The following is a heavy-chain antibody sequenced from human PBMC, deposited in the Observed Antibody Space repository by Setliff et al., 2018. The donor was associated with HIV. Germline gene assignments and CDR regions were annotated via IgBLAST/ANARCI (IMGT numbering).Heavy chain of an antibody. CDR2: INQDGSEK. CDR1: GFTFSKTW. CDR3: ASLNRDLVVVTALYFHH. J-gene: IGHJ1*01. D-gene: IGHD2-21*02. Sequence: GESLKISCAASGFTFSKTWMSWVRQAPGKGLEWVANINQDGSEKYYVDSVKGRFTISRDNAKNSLFLQMNSLRAEDTAVYYCASLNRDLVVVTALYFHHWGQGTLVTVSS. V-gene: IGHV3-7*01.